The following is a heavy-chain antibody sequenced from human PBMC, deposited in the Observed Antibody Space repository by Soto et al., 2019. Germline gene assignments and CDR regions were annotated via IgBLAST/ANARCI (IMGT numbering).Heavy chain of an antibody. J-gene: IGHJ5*02. Sequence: PVESLTTSRWGSGYSLAGYWITWVCKMPGKGLEWMGIIYPGDSDTRYSPSFQGQVTISADKSISTAYLQWSSLKASDTAMYYCARAPELYISGWYWVDPWGQGTLVTFSS. CDR3: ARAPELYISGWYWVDP. CDR1: GYSLAGYW. D-gene: IGHD6-19*01. CDR2: IYPGDSDT. V-gene: IGHV5-51*01.